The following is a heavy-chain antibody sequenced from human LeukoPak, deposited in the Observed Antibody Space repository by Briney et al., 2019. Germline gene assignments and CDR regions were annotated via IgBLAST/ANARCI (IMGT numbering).Heavy chain of an antibody. V-gene: IGHV3-15*04. CDR3: TTDEDWNYARKDV. J-gene: IGHJ6*02. Sequence: GGSLRPSCAASGFTFNYAWMSWVRQVPGKGLEWVGQTVSEIDGGTTDYAAPAKGRFTISRDDSKSTLYLQMNSLKIEDTAVYYCTTDEDWNYARKDVWGQGATVIVSS. CDR2: TVSEIDGGTT. D-gene: IGHD1-7*01. CDR1: GFTFNYAW.